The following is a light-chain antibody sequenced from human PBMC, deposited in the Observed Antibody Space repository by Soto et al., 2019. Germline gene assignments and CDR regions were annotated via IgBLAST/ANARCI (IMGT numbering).Light chain of an antibody. J-gene: IGKJ1*01. Sequence: EIVLTQSPGTLSLSPGERATLSCRASQSVRSSYLAWYQHKPGQAPRLLIFDASSRATGIPDRFSGSGSGTDFTLTISRLEPEDFAVYYCQQYGSSPRTFGQGTKVDIK. CDR3: QQYGSSPRT. CDR1: QSVRSSY. CDR2: DAS. V-gene: IGKV3-20*01.